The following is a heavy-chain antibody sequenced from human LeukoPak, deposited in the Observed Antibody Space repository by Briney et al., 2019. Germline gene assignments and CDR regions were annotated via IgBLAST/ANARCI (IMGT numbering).Heavy chain of an antibody. Sequence: SETLSLTCTVSGGSISSDYWSWIRQPPGKGLEWIGYIHYSGSTTYNPPLKSRVTISLDTSKDQFSLKVSSVTAADTAVYYCARRYGWFAESYFDYWGQGTLVTVSS. V-gene: IGHV4-59*01. CDR3: ARRYGWFAESYFDY. CDR2: IHYSGST. J-gene: IGHJ4*02. CDR1: GGSISSDY. D-gene: IGHD3-10*01.